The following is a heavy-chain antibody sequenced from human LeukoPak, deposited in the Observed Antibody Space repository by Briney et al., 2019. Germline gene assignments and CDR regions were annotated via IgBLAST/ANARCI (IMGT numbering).Heavy chain of an antibody. CDR3: ARAYYYGSGSSLNPFDY. J-gene: IGHJ4*02. V-gene: IGHV3-23*01. Sequence: GGSLRLSCAASGFTFSSYAMSWVRQAPGKGLEWVSGISGNSGSTYYADSVKGRFTISRDNAKNSLYLQMNSLRAEDTAVYYCARAYYYGSGSSLNPFDYWGQGTLVTVSS. D-gene: IGHD3-10*01. CDR1: GFTFSSYA. CDR2: ISGNSGST.